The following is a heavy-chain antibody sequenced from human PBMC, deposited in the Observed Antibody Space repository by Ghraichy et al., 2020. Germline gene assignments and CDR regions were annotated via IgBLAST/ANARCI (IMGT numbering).Heavy chain of an antibody. CDR3: VKEGGLVRGDDI. D-gene: IGHD3-10*01. J-gene: IGHJ3*02. CDR1: GFTFSSYA. Sequence: GGSLRLSCAASGFTFSSYAMSWVRQAPGKGLEWVSAISNSGVRRYYADSVKGRFTISRDNSKNTLFLQMNSLRAEDTALYYCVKEGGLVRGDDIWGQGTMVTVSS. CDR2: ISNSGVRR. V-gene: IGHV3-23*01.